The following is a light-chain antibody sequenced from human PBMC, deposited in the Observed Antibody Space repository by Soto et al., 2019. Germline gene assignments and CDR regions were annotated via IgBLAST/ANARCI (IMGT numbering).Light chain of an antibody. J-gene: IGKJ2*01. Sequence: IQLTQSPSSLSASIGDRVTITCRASQDIASYLAWYPQKPGNAPKHLIYAASTLHSGVPSRFSGSGSGTDFTITSSSLQPADFVTYYCQQLNVNLLFGQGTKLEIK. CDR1: QDIASY. CDR3: QQLNVNLL. V-gene: IGKV1-9*01. CDR2: AAS.